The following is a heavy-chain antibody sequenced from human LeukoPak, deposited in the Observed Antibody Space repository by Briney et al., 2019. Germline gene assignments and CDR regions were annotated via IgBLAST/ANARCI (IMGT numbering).Heavy chain of an antibody. V-gene: IGHV3-30*02. J-gene: IGHJ3*02. CDR1: GFTFSSYG. Sequence: PGGSLRLSYAASGFTFSSYGMHWVRQAPGKGLEWVAFIRYDGSNKYYADSVKGRFTISRDNSKNTLYLQMNSLRAEDTAVYYCARVAYYYDSSGYYKDEYDAFDIWGQGTMVTVSS. D-gene: IGHD3-22*01. CDR2: IRYDGSNK. CDR3: ARVAYYYDSSGYYKDEYDAFDI.